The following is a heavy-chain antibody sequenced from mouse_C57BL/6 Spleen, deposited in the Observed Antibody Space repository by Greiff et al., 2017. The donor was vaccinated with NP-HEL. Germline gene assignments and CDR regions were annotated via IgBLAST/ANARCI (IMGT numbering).Heavy chain of an antibody. D-gene: IGHD1-1*01. Sequence: QVQLQQPGAELVRPGSSVKLSCKASGYTFTSYWMHWVKQRPIQGLEWIGNIDPSDSETHYNQKFKDKATLTVDKSSSTAYMQLSSLTSEDSAVYYCARSGTTGEWYFDVWGTGTTVTVSS. CDR1: GYTFTSYW. CDR3: ARSGTTGEWYFDV. V-gene: IGHV1-52*01. CDR2: IDPSDSET. J-gene: IGHJ1*03.